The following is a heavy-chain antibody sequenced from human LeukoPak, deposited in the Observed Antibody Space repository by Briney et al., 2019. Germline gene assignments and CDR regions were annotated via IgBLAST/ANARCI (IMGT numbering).Heavy chain of an antibody. Sequence: PSETLSLTCTVSGGSISSYYWSWIQQPPGKGLEWIGYIYYSGSTNYNPSLRSRVTISVDTSKNQFSLKLSSVTAADTAVYYCARHGGTTVTTSNFDYWGQGTLVTVSS. D-gene: IGHD4-17*01. CDR3: ARHGGTTVTTSNFDY. CDR2: IYYSGST. CDR1: GGSISSYY. J-gene: IGHJ4*02. V-gene: IGHV4-59*08.